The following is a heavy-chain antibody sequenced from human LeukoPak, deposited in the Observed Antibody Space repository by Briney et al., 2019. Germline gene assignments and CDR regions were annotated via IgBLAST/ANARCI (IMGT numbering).Heavy chain of an antibody. V-gene: IGHV1-69*04. D-gene: IGHD1-26*01. CDR3: ARGPLGGGSGSYYFDY. CDR1: GGTFSSYA. CDR2: IIPILGIA. J-gene: IGHJ4*02. Sequence: ASVKVSCKASGGTFSSYAISWVRQAPGQGLEWMGRIIPILGIANYAQKFQGRVTITADKSTSTAYMELSSLRSEDTAVYYCARGPLGGGSGSYYFDYWGQGTLVTVSS.